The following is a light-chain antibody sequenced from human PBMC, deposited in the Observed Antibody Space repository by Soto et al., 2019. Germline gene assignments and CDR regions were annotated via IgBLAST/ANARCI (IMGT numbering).Light chain of an antibody. J-gene: IGKJ1*01. CDR3: QRYNSYSWT. CDR2: KAS. Sequence: DIQMTQSPSTLSASVGDRVTITCRASQSISSWLAWYQQKPGKAPKLLIYKASSLESGVPSRFSGSGSGTEFTLTISSLQPYVFATYYSQRYNSYSWTFVQGTKVDIK. CDR1: QSISSW. V-gene: IGKV1-5*03.